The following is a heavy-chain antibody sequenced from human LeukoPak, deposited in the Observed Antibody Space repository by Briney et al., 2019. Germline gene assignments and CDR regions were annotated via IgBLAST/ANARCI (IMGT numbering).Heavy chain of an antibody. CDR3: ADLYYGGN. CDR1: GFTFSAYN. J-gene: IGHJ4*02. Sequence: PGGSLRLSCAASGFTFSAYNMNWVRQAPGKGLEWVANIKQDGSEKYYVDSVKGRFTISRDNAKNSLYLQMNSLRAEDTAVYYCADLYYGGNWGQGTLVTVSS. V-gene: IGHV3-7*01. D-gene: IGHD3-10*01. CDR2: IKQDGSEK.